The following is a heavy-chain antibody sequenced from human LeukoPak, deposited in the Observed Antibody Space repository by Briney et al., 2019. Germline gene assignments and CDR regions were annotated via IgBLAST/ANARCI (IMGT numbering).Heavy chain of an antibody. Sequence: SETLSLTCTVSGGSISSYYWSWIRQPPGKGLEWIGYIYYSGSTNYNPSLKGRVTISVDTSKNQFSLKLSSVTAADTAVYYCASYYGSGSSQGGYWYFDLWGRGTLVTVSS. CDR2: IYYSGST. CDR3: ASYYGSGSSQGGYWYFDL. D-gene: IGHD3-10*01. V-gene: IGHV4-59*08. J-gene: IGHJ2*01. CDR1: GGSISSYY.